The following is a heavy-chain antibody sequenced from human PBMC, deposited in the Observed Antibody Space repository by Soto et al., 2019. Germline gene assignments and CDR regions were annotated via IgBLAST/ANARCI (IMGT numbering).Heavy chain of an antibody. V-gene: IGHV4-39*02. CDR2: INHSGNT. CDR3: ATFSIVGTVIFNH. D-gene: IGHD1-26*01. Sequence: SETLSLTCAVSGGSISSGGYYWAWVRQPPGKGLERIGEINHSGNTYYAPSLKSRLSMSVDTSRTHVSLHLTSVPAADTAVYYCATFSIVGTVIFNHWGQGTQVTVSS. CDR1: GGSISSGGYY. J-gene: IGHJ4*02.